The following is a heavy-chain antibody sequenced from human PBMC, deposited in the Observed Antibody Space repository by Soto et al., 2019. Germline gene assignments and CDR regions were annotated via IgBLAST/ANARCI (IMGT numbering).Heavy chain of an antibody. CDR3: ARDSGSGWSAYYFDY. D-gene: IGHD6-19*01. CDR2: ISGSGGST. V-gene: IGHV3-23*01. CDR1: GFTFSSYA. Sequence: EVQLLESGGGLVQPGGSLRLSCAASGFTFSSYAMSWVRQAPGKGLEWVSAISGSGGSTYYADSVKGRFTISRDNSKNTLYLQMNSLRAEDTAVYYCARDSGSGWSAYYFDYWGQGTLVTVSS. J-gene: IGHJ4*02.